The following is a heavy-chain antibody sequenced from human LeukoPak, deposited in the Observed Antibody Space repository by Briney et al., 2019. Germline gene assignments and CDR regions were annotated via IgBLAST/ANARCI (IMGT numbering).Heavy chain of an antibody. CDR2: INSDGSTT. J-gene: IGHJ4*02. V-gene: IGHV3-74*01. CDR3: ARDPLWFGELYFDY. Sequence: AGGSLRLSCAASGFTFSNYWMHWVRQAPGKGLVWVSRINSDGSTTNYADSVKGRFTISRDNAKNSLYLQMNSLRAEDTAVYYCARDPLWFGELYFDYWGQGTLVTVSS. D-gene: IGHD3-10*01. CDR1: GFTFSNYW.